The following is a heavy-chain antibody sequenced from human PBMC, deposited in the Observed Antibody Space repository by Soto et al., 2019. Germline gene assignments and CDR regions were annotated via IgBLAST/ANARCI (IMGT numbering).Heavy chain of an antibody. CDR3: ARDRCTNGVCHPDY. CDR1: GFTFSSYG. D-gene: IGHD2-8*01. V-gene: IGHV3-33*01. Sequence: GGSLRLSCAASGFTFSSYGMHWVRQAPGKGLEWVAVIWYDGSNKYYADSVKGRFTISRDNSKNTLYLQMNSLRAEDTAVYYCARDRCTNGVCHPDYWGQGTLVTVSS. J-gene: IGHJ4*02. CDR2: IWYDGSNK.